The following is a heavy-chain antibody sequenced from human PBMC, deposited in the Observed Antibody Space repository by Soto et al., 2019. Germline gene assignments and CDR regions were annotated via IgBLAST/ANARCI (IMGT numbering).Heavy chain of an antibody. CDR2: ISYDGSNK. CDR1: GFTFSSYG. Sequence: GGSLRLSCAASGFTFSSYGMHWVRQAPGKGLEWVAVISYDGSNKYYADSVKGRFTISRDNSKNTLYLQMNSLRAEDTAVYYCAKDRGRTTVTTLSGGMDVWGQGTTVTVSS. V-gene: IGHV3-30*18. CDR3: AKDRGRTTVTTLSGGMDV. J-gene: IGHJ6*02. D-gene: IGHD4-4*01.